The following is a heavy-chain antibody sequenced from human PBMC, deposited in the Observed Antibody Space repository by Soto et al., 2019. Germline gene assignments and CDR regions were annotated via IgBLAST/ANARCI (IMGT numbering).Heavy chain of an antibody. V-gene: IGHV1-18*01. CDR3: ARAPRDGYNYVLP. J-gene: IGHJ4*02. Sequence: QVQLVQSGAEVKKPGASVKVSCKASGYTFTSYGISWVRQVPGQGLEWMGWISAYNGNTNYAQKFQGRVTMTTDTSTTTAYMELRSLRSDDTAVDYCARAPRDGYNYVLPWGQGTLVIVSS. D-gene: IGHD5-12*01. CDR2: ISAYNGNT. CDR1: GYTFTSYG.